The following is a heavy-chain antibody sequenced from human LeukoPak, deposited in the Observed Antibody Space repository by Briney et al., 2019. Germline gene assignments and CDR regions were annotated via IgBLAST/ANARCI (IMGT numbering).Heavy chain of an antibody. CDR2: INHSGST. Sequence: PSETLSLTCAVYGGSFSCYYWSWIRQPPGKGLEWIGEINHSGSTNYNPSLKSRVTISVDTSKNQFSLKLSSVTAADTAVYYCARQAILTGYKFDYWGQGTLVTVSS. D-gene: IGHD3-9*01. CDR1: GGSFSCYY. CDR3: ARQAILTGYKFDY. V-gene: IGHV4-34*01. J-gene: IGHJ4*02.